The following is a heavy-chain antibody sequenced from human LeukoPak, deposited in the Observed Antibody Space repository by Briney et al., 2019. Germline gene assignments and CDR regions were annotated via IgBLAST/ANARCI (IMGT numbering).Heavy chain of an antibody. D-gene: IGHD5-24*01. CDR2: INPSGGST. CDR3: ARGGKGNADGYNQALDY. CDR1: GYTFTNYY. V-gene: IGHV1-46*01. Sequence: ASVKVSCEASGYTFTNYYIHWVRQAPGQGLEWMGIINPSGGSTTYAQKFQGRVTMTRDTSTSTVYMELSSLRSDDTAVYYCARGGKGNADGYNQALDYWGQGTLVTVSP. J-gene: IGHJ4*02.